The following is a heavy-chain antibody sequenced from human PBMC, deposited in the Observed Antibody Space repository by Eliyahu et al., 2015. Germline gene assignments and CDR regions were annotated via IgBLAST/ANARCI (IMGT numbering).Heavy chain of an antibody. CDR2: LSYSGST. CDR3: VRHESSGWFNDAFDI. Sequence: QLQLQESGPGLVKPSETLSVTCTVSXGSIXXTNYYWDWLRQPPGKGLKWIGSLSYSGSTYYNPSLKSRVTIAVDTSKNQFSLKLSSVTAADTAVYYCVRHESSGWFNDAFDIWGQGTMVTVSP. D-gene: IGHD6-19*01. V-gene: IGHV4-39*01. CDR1: XGSIXXTNYY. J-gene: IGHJ3*02.